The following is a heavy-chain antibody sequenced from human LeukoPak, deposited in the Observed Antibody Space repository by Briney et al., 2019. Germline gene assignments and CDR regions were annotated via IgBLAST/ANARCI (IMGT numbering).Heavy chain of an antibody. CDR3: ARPRGGAVAGTNAFDI. V-gene: IGHV5-51*01. D-gene: IGHD6-19*01. Sequence: GESLQISCKGSGYSFTSYWIGWVRQLPGKGLEWMGITYPGDSDTRYSPSFQGQVTISADKSISTAYLQWSSLKASDTAMYYCARPRGGAVAGTNAFDIWGQGTMVTVSS. J-gene: IGHJ3*02. CDR1: GYSFTSYW. CDR2: TYPGDSDT.